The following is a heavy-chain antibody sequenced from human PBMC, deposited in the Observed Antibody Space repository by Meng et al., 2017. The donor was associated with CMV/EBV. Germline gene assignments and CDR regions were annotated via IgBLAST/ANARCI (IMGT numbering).Heavy chain of an antibody. CDR2: IYTSGST. CDR3: ARSMVVAGDWFDP. J-gene: IGHJ5*02. D-gene: IGHD2-15*01. V-gene: IGHV4-4*07. Sequence: QGQRQESGPGLVKPSETLSLTCPVSGGCISSYYWGWIRQPAGKGLEWIGRIYTSGSTNYNPSLKSRVTMSVDTSKNQFSLKLSSVTAADTAVYYCARSMVVAGDWFDPWGQGTLVTVSS. CDR1: GGCISSYY.